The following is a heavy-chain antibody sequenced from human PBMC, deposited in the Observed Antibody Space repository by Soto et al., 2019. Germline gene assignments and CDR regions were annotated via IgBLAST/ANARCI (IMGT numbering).Heavy chain of an antibody. J-gene: IGHJ4*02. Sequence: PSETLSLTCAVYGGSLSGYYWSWIRQPPGKGLEWIGEINHSGSTNYSPSLKSRVTILVDTSKNQFSLQLSSVTAADTAMYYCARGDFAWEPSTDYWGQGTLVPVSS. D-gene: IGHD3-3*01. CDR3: ARGDFAWEPSTDY. CDR1: GGSLSGYY. V-gene: IGHV4-34*01. CDR2: INHSGST.